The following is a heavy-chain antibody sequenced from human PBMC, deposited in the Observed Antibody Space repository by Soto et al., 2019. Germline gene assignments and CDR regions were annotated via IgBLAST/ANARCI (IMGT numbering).Heavy chain of an antibody. CDR2: TYYRSKWYN. CDR1: GDSVSSNSAA. J-gene: IGHJ5*02. CDR3: ARDIIQLARFDP. V-gene: IGHV6-1*01. Sequence: SQALSRTCVISGDSVSSNSAAWNWLRQFPSRGLEWLGRTYYRSKWYNDYAVSVKSRITINPDTSKNQFSLQLNSVTPEDTAVYYCARDIIQLARFDPWGQGTLVTVSS. D-gene: IGHD3-3*01.